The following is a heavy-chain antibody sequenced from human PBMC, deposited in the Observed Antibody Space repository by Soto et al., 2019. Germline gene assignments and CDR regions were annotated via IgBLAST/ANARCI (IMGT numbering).Heavy chain of an antibody. CDR3: ARTAGTTWYLDY. V-gene: IGHV5-51*01. Sequence: PGESLKISCNVSGYNFTSYWIAWVRQMPGKGLEWMGIIYPGDSDTRYSPSFQGQVTMSVDKSISAAYLQWSSLEASDTAMYYCARTAGTTWYLDYWGQGILVTVSS. D-gene: IGHD6-13*01. CDR1: GYNFTSYW. CDR2: IYPGDSDT. J-gene: IGHJ4*02.